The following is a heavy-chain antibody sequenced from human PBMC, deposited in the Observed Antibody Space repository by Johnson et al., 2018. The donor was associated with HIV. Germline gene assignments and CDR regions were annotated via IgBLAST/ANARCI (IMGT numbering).Heavy chain of an antibody. CDR2: ISGSGGTI. CDR3: AKDKAVVTALYDAFDI. V-gene: IGHV3-48*04. D-gene: IGHD2-21*02. Sequence: VQLVESGGGLVQPGGSLRLSCAASGFTFRNHDMHWVRQATGKGLEWVSYISGSGGTIYYADSVKGRFTISRDNAMNSVYLQMNSLRAEDTAVYYCAKDKAVVTALYDAFDIWGQGTMVTVSS. CDR1: GFTFRNHD. J-gene: IGHJ3*02.